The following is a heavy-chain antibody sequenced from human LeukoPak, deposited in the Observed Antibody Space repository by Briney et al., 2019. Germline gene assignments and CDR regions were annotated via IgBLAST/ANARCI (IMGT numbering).Heavy chain of an antibody. J-gene: IGHJ4*02. CDR1: GYTFTSYG. V-gene: IGHV1-18*01. D-gene: IGHD2-2*01. Sequence: ASVKVSCKASGYTFTSYGISWVRQTPGQGLEWMEWISAYNGNTNYAQKLQGRVTMTTDTSTSTAYMELRSLRSDDTAVYYCARGTLLGYCSSTSCYEFDYWGQGTLVTVSS. CDR2: ISAYNGNT. CDR3: ARGTLLGYCSSTSCYEFDY.